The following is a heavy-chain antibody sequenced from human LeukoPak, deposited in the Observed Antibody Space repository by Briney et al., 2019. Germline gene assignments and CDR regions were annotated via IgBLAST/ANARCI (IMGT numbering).Heavy chain of an antibody. Sequence: GGSLRLSCAASGFTFSSYTMTWVRQAPGKGLEWVSSISTGSDSTDYADSVKGRFTISRDNSKNTLYLQMNSLRAEDTALYYCANDYSSDYWGQGTLVTVSS. V-gene: IGHV3-23*01. CDR2: ISTGSDST. D-gene: IGHD2-15*01. CDR3: ANDYSSDY. CDR1: GFTFSSYT. J-gene: IGHJ4*02.